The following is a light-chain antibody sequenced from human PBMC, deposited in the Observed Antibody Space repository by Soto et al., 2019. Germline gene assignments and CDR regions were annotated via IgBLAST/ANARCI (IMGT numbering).Light chain of an antibody. J-gene: IGLJ2*01. CDR3: CSYAGNYTVV. CDR1: SSDVGGYNY. CDR2: DVS. V-gene: IGLV2-11*01. Sequence: QSALTQPRSVSGSPGQSVTISCTGTSSDVGGYNYVSWYQQHPGKAPKFMIYDVSKRPSGVPGRFSASKSGNTASLTISGLQAEDEADYYCCSYAGNYTVVFGGGTKLTVL.